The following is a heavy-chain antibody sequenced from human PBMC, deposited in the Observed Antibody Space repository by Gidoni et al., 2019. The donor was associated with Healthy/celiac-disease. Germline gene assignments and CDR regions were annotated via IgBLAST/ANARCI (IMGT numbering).Heavy chain of an antibody. CDR3: AREGYGDYLNWFDP. J-gene: IGHJ5*02. CDR1: GGSICSGGYS. CDR2: IYHSGST. Sequence: QLQLQESGSGLVKPSQTLSLTCAVSGGSICSGGYSWSWIRQPPGKGLEWIGYIYHSGSTYYNPSLKSRVTISVDRSKNQFSLKLSSVTAADTAVYYCAREGYGDYLNWFDPWGQGTLVTVSS. V-gene: IGHV4-30-2*01. D-gene: IGHD4-17*01.